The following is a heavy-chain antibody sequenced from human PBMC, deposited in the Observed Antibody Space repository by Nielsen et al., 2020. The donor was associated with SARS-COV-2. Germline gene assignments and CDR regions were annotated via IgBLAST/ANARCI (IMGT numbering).Heavy chain of an antibody. V-gene: IGHV4-34*08. CDR1: GFTFFSYA. J-gene: IGHJ4*02. CDR3: AALYVDSIQITDN. D-gene: IGHD5-12*01. CDR2: VNPSGTT. Sequence: GSLRLSCAASGFTFFSYAMSWVRQAPGKGLEWIGEVNPSGTTNYNPSLESRVAISMDPSRNHLSLSLTSVTAADTAIYYCAALYVDSIQITDNWGQGTQVTVSS.